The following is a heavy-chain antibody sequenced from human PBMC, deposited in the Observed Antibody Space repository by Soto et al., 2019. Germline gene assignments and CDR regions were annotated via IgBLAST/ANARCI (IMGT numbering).Heavy chain of an antibody. CDR3: ATWEDSSGYRRRGYFDL. J-gene: IGHJ2*01. D-gene: IGHD3-22*01. CDR1: GGSISSSNW. CDR2: IYHSGST. V-gene: IGHV4-4*02. Sequence: QVQLQESGPGLVKPSGTLSLTCAVSGGSISSSNWWSWVRQPPGKGLEWIGEIYHSGSTNYNPSLKSRVTMSVAKSKTQFSLKLSSVTAADTAVYYCATWEDSSGYRRRGYFDLWGRGTLVTVSS.